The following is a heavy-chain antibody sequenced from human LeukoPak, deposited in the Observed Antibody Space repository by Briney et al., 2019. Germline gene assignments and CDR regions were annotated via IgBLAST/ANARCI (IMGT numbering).Heavy chain of an antibody. J-gene: IGHJ6*01. CDR3: ARQSREYGLDV. Sequence: GESLKISCRGSGYSFADFWIGWVRQIPGKGLEWMGIIYPGDSDTRYSPSFQGQVTISADKFISTAYLQWSSLKASDTAMYYCARQSREYGLDVWGQGTTVTVSS. CDR2: IYPGDSDT. V-gene: IGHV5-51*01. CDR1: GYSFADFW.